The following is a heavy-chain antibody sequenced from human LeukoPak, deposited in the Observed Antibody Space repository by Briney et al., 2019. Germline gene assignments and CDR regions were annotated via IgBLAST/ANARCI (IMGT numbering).Heavy chain of an antibody. CDR3: ARDHPGEEQWLVPYYFDY. Sequence: SETLSLTCTASGGSISSYYWSWIRQPAGKGLEWIGRIYTSGSTNYNPSLKSRVTMSVDTSKNQFSLKLSSVTAADTAVYYCARDHPGEEQWLVPYYFDYWGQGTLVTVSS. CDR1: GGSISSYY. D-gene: IGHD6-19*01. V-gene: IGHV4-4*07. J-gene: IGHJ4*02. CDR2: IYTSGST.